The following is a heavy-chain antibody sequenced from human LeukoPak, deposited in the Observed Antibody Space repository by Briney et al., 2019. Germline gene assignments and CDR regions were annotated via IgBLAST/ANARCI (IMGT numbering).Heavy chain of an antibody. J-gene: IGHJ4*02. Sequence: GGSLRLSCAASGFTLSSYALTWVRQAPGKGLGWVSDIGDSGATTYYADSVKGRFTISRDNSRNTLYLQMSSLRAEDTAVYFCASFHYYGSGAYYLSYWGQGTLVTVSS. CDR3: ASFHYYGSGAYYLSY. CDR2: IGDSGATT. V-gene: IGHV3-23*01. D-gene: IGHD3-10*01. CDR1: GFTLSSYA.